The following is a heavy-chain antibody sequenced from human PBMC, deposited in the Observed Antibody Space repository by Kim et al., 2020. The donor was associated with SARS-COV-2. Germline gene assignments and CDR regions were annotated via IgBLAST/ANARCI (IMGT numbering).Heavy chain of an antibody. CDR2: IKQDGSEK. Sequence: GGSLRLSCAASGFTFSSYWMSWVCQAPGKGLEWVANIKQDGSEKYYVDSVKGRFTISRDNAKNSLYLQMNSLRAEDTAVYYCARERRLSSSWYSPIFDPWGQGTLVTVSS. D-gene: IGHD6-13*01. CDR3: ARERRLSSSWYSPIFDP. CDR1: GFTFSSYW. V-gene: IGHV3-7*01. J-gene: IGHJ5*02.